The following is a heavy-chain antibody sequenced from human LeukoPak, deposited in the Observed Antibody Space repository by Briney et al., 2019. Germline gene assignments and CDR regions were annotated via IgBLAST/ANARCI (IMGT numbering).Heavy chain of an antibody. CDR2: IYYSGST. D-gene: IGHD5-12*01. CDR1: GGSISSYY. CDR3: AGGAIVATTFDY. J-gene: IGHJ4*02. Sequence: SETLSLTCTVSGGSISSYYWSWIRQPPGKGLEWIGYIYYSGSTNYNPSLKSRVTISVDTPKNQFSLKLSSVTAADTAVYYCAGGAIVATTFDYWGQGTLVTVSS. V-gene: IGHV4-59*01.